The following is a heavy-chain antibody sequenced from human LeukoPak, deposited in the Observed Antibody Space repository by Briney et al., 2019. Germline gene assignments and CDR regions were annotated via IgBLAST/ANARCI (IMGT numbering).Heavy chain of an antibody. J-gene: IGHJ4*02. Sequence: ASVEVSCKVSGYTLTELSVHWVRQAPGKGLEWMGGIIPIFGTANYAQKFQGRVTITADKSTSTAYMELSSLRSEDTAVYYCAREGSSGYYYFDYWGQGTLVTVSS. CDR3: AREGSSGYYYFDY. D-gene: IGHD3-22*01. V-gene: IGHV1-69*06. CDR1: GYTLTELS. CDR2: IIPIFGTA.